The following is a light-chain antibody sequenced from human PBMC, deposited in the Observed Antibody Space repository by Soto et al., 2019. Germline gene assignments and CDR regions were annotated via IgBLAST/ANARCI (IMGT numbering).Light chain of an antibody. CDR1: SSDVGGYNY. CDR3: GSYRSNKSV. Sequence: QSVLTQPASVSGSPGQSITISCTGTSSDVGGYNYVSLYQQHPGKAPKLMIYXVXXRLSGVSNRFSGSKSGNTASLTISGLQAEDEADYYCGSYRSNKSVFGTGTKVTVL. J-gene: IGLJ1*01. V-gene: IGLV2-14*01. CDR2: XVX.